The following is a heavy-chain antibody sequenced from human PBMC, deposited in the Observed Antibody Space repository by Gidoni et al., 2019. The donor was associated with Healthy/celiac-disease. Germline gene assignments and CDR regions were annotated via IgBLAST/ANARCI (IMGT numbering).Heavy chain of an antibody. D-gene: IGHD1-26*01. Sequence: QVQLVESGGGLVKPGGSRRLSCAASGLPFSDYYMSWIRQAPGKGLGWVSYISSSGRTRSYADSLKGRFTISRDNPKNSLYRQMNSLRAEDTAVYYCARRGGSYSPFDYWGQGTLVTVSS. CDR1: GLPFSDYY. CDR3: ARRGGSYSPFDY. J-gene: IGHJ4*02. CDR2: ISSSGRTR. V-gene: IGHV3-11*01.